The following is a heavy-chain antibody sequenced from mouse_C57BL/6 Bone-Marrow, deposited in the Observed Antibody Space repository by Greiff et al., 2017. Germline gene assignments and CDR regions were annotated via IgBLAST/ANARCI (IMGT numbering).Heavy chain of an antibody. CDR3: TPTGYYFDY. CDR2: IDPENGDT. D-gene: IGHD4-1*02. V-gene: IGHV14-4*01. J-gene: IGHJ2*01. CDR1: GFNIKDDY. Sequence: VKLVESGAELVRPGASVKLSCTASGFNIKDDYMHWVKQRPEQGLEWIGWIDPENGDTEYASKFQGKATITADTSSNTAYLQLSSLTSEDTAVYYCTPTGYYFDYWGQGTTLTVSS.